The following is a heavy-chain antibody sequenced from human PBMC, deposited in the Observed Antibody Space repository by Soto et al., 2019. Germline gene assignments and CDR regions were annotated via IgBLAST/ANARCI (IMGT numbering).Heavy chain of an antibody. CDR3: ARAQSPFPQH. CDR2: IYYSGST. J-gene: IGHJ1*01. Sequence: QVQLQESGPGLVKPSETLSLTCTVSGGSISSYYWSWIRQPPGKGLEWIGYIYYSGSTNYNPSHKGRVTISVDTSKNQFSLKLSSVTAADTAVYYCARAQSPFPQHWGQGTLVTVSS. V-gene: IGHV4-59*01. CDR1: GGSISSYY.